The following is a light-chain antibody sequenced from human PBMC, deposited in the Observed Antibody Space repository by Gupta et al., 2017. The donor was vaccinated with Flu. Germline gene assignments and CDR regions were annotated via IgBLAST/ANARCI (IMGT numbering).Light chain of an antibody. CDR2: AAS. J-gene: IGKJ4*01. CDR3: QQRHSSPIT. V-gene: IGKV1-39*01. Sequence: DIQMTQSPSSLSASVGDRVTITCRASQNIDRYLNWYQQKAGKAPKLLIYAASTLHSGVPSRFSGNGNGTDFTLTISRLRPEDFAVYYCQQRHSSPITFGGGTKVEIK. CDR1: QNIDRY.